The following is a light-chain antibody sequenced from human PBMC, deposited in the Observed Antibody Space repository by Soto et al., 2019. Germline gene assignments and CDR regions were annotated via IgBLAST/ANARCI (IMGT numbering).Light chain of an antibody. J-gene: IGKJ5*01. CDR2: GAS. CDR1: HPISNY. V-gene: IGKV1-39*01. Sequence: DIPMTQSPSSLSASVGDRVTITCRASHPISNYLNWYQHRPGKAPKLLIYGASTLQSGVPSRFSGSESGTDFTLTITSLQPKDCATYYCQQTYATPITFGQGTRLEIK. CDR3: QQTYATPIT.